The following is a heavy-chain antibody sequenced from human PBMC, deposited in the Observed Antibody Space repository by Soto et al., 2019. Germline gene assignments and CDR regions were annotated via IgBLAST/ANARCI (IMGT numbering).Heavy chain of an antibody. CDR2: INHSGST. J-gene: IGHJ6*02. D-gene: IGHD2-2*01. CDR3: ARASRVVPAAILYGMDV. CDR1: GGSFSGYY. V-gene: IGHV4-34*01. Sequence: KPSETLSLTCAVYGGSFSGYYWSWIRQPPGKGLEWIGEINHSGSTNYNPSLKSRVTISVDTSKNQFSLKLSSVTAADTAVYYCARASRVVPAAILYGMDVWGQGTTVTVSS.